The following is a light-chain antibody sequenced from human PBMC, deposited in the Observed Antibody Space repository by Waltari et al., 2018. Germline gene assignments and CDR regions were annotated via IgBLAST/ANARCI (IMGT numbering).Light chain of an antibody. CDR3: QQYGSSVMYT. V-gene: IGKV3-20*01. CDR2: GAS. Sequence: VLTQSPGTLSLSPGERATFSCRASQSITKRYFAWYQQKPGQAPRLLIYGASSRVPGIPDRFSGSGSGTDFTLTISRLEPEDFAVYYCQQYGSSVMYTFGQGTKLEIK. CDR1: QSITKRY. J-gene: IGKJ2*01.